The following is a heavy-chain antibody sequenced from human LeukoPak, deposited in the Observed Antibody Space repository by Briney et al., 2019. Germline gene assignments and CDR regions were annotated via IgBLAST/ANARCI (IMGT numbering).Heavy chain of an antibody. J-gene: IGHJ4*02. D-gene: IGHD1-26*01. Sequence: SETLSLTCTVSGGSISSYYWTWIRQPAGKGLEWIWRIYPSGSTNNNPSLQSRVTMSVDTSKNQFSLKLSSVTAADTAVYYCARENSGSYREFDYWGQGTLVTVSS. CDR1: GGSISSYY. CDR2: IYPSGST. CDR3: ARENSGSYREFDY. V-gene: IGHV4-4*07.